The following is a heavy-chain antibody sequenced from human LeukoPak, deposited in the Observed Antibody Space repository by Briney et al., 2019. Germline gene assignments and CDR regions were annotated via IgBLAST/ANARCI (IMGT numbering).Heavy chain of an antibody. D-gene: IGHD1-1*01. CDR1: GGTFSSYA. Sequence: ASVKVSCKASGGTFSSYAISWVRQAPGQGFEWMGGIIPIFGTANYAQKFQGRVTITADESTSTAYMELSSLRSEDTAVYYCARGTALGYYFDYWGQGTLVTVSS. CDR2: IIPIFGTA. V-gene: IGHV1-69*13. J-gene: IGHJ4*02. CDR3: ARGTALGYYFDY.